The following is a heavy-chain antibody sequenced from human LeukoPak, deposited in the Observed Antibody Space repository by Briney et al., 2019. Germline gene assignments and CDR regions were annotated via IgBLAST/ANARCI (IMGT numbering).Heavy chain of an antibody. V-gene: IGHV4-59*12. Sequence: SETLSLTCTVSGGSISSYYWSWIRQPPGKGLEWIGYIYYSGSTNYNPSLKSRVPIPVDTFKNQSFLTLRYVAAADTAVYYCARTPEGRYIDYFYYYYMDVWGKGTTVTISS. CDR1: GGSISSYY. J-gene: IGHJ6*03. D-gene: IGHD5-18*01. CDR2: IYYSGST. CDR3: ARTPEGRYIDYFYYYYMDV.